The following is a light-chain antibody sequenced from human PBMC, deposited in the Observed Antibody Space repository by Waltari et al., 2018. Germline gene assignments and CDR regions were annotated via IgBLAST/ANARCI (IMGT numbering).Light chain of an antibody. CDR3: QKYVSLPAT. CDR2: DAS. Sequence: EIVLTQSPGTLSLSPGERATLSCRPSQSVSRSLAWYQQKPGQAPRLLIFDASSRATGIPDRFSGSGSGTDFSLTNSRLEPEDFAVYYCQKYVSLPATFGQGTKVEI. V-gene: IGKV3-20*01. J-gene: IGKJ1*01. CDR1: QSVSRS.